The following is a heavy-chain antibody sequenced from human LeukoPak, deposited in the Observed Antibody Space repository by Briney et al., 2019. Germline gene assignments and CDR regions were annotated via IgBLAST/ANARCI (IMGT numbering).Heavy chain of an antibody. CDR2: TYTSGST. D-gene: IGHD3-10*01. V-gene: IGHV4-61*02. J-gene: IGHJ4*02. Sequence: SETLSLTCTVSGGNISSGSYYWSWIRQPAGKGLEWIGRTYTSGSTNYNPSLKSRVTISVDTSKNQFSLKLSSVTAAGTAVYYCARDREGSGSYYLDYWGQGTLVTVSS. CDR3: ARDREGSGSYYLDY. CDR1: GGNISSGSYY.